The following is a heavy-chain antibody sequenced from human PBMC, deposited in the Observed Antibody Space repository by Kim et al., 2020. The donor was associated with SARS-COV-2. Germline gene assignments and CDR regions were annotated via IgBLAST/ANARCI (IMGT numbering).Heavy chain of an antibody. J-gene: IGHJ4*02. V-gene: IGHV3-7*01. Sequence: GGSLRLSCAASGLNFNYYWMSWVRQAPGKGLEWVANINEDGTMINYVGSVEGRFTISRDNAKNSLYLHMSSLGSEDTATYYCARDQAAAGLWGQVTLVTV. CDR3: ARDQAAAGL. D-gene: IGHD6-25*01. CDR2: INEDGTMI. CDR1: GLNFNYYW.